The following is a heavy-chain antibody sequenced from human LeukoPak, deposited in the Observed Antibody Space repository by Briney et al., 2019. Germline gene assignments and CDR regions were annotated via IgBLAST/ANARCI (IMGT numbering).Heavy chain of an antibody. Sequence: GGSLRLSCAASGFTFSSYSMKWVRQAPGKGLEWVSYISSSSSTIYYADSVKGRFTISRDNAKNSLYLQMNSLRAEDTAVYYCARGAPHDYYYGMDVWGQGTTVTVSS. CDR3: ARGAPHDYYYGMDV. CDR2: ISSSSSTI. CDR1: GFTFSSYS. J-gene: IGHJ6*02. V-gene: IGHV3-48*01.